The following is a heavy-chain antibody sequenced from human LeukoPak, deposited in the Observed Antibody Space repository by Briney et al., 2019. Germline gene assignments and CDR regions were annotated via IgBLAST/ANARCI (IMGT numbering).Heavy chain of an antibody. V-gene: IGHV4-34*01. J-gene: IGHJ4*02. Sequence: SETLSLTCAVYGGSFSGYYWSWIRQPPGKGLEWIGEINHSGGTNYNPSLKSRVTISVDTSKNQFSLKLSSVTAADTAVYYCARGDGYNYVVDYWGQGTLVTVSS. CDR1: GGSFSGYY. CDR3: ARGDGYNYVVDY. D-gene: IGHD5-24*01. CDR2: INHSGGT.